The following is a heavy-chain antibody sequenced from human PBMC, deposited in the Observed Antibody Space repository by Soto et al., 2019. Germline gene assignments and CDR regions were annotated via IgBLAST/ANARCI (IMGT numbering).Heavy chain of an antibody. V-gene: IGHV3-30*03. CDR2: ISGDGINT. CDR1: GFNFGFFG. CDR3: ARGNLSFDFDS. D-gene: IGHD1-26*01. J-gene: IGHJ4*02. Sequence: SLRLSCAASGFNFGFFGMHWVRQAPGKGLEWVAFISGDGINTQYADSVRGRFTLSRDYSRKTMYLQMDSLRDEDTALYYCARGNLSFDFDSWGLGTLVTVSS.